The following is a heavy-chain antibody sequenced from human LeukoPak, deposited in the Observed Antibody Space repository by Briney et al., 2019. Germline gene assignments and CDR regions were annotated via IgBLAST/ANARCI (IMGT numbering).Heavy chain of an antibody. D-gene: IGHD3-3*01. V-gene: IGHV4-4*07. CDR1: GGSISSYY. J-gene: IGHJ5*02. CDR2: IYTSGST. CDR3: ARGPIFGIVYNWFDP. Sequence: KPSETLSLTCTVSGGSISSYYWSWIRQPAGKGLEWIGRIYTSGSTNYNPSLKSRVTMSVDTSKNQFFLELTSVTTADTAVYYCARGPIFGIVYNWFDPWGQGTLVTVSS.